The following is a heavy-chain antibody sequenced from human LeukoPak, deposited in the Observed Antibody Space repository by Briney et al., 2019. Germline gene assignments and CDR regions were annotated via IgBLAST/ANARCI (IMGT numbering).Heavy chain of an antibody. CDR2: INHSGST. J-gene: IGHJ4*02. D-gene: IGHD1-26*01. Sequence: SETLSLTCAVYGGSFSGYYWSWIRQPPGKGLEWVGEINHSGSTNYNPSLKSRVTISVDTSKNQFSLKLSSVTAADTAVYYCARGATTAFDYWGQGTLVTVSS. CDR3: ARGATTAFDY. CDR1: GGSFSGYY. V-gene: IGHV4-34*01.